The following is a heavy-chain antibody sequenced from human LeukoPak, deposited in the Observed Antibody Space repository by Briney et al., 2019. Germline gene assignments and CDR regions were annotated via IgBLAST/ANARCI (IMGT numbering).Heavy chain of an antibody. CDR1: GYTFTSYG. CDR3: ARGGSIFGVVIPGYFQH. D-gene: IGHD3-3*01. V-gene: IGHV1-18*01. J-gene: IGHJ1*01. CDR2: ISAYNGNT. Sequence: ASVSVSCKASGYTFTSYGISWVRQAPGQGLEWMGWISAYNGNTNYAQKLQGRVTMTTDTSTSTAYMELRSLRSDDTAVYYCARGGSIFGVVIPGYFQHWGQGTLVTVSS.